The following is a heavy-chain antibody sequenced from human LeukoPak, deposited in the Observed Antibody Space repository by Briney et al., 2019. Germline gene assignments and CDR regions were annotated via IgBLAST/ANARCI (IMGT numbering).Heavy chain of an antibody. Sequence: SVKVSCKASGGTFSSYAISWVRQAPGQGLEWMGGIIPIFGTANYAQKFQGRVTITTDESTSTAYMELSSLRSEDTAVYYCAIGASGSGSYYIYDYWGQGTLVTVSS. CDR2: IIPIFGTA. D-gene: IGHD3-10*01. V-gene: IGHV1-69*05. CDR1: GGTFSSYA. J-gene: IGHJ4*02. CDR3: AIGASGSGSYYIYDY.